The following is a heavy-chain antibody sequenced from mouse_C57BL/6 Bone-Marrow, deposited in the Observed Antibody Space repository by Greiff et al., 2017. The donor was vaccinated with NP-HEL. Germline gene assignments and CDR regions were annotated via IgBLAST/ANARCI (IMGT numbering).Heavy chain of an antibody. CDR2: ISNGGGST. J-gene: IGHJ4*01. D-gene: IGHD1-1*01. V-gene: IGHV5-12*01. CDR3: ARRNYGSPYAMDY. Sequence: EVKLVESGGGLVQPGGSLKLSCAASGFTFSDYYMYWVRQTPEKRLEWVAYISNGGGSTYYPDTVKGRFTISRDNAKNTLYLQMSRLKSEDTAMYYCARRNYGSPYAMDYWGQETSVTVSS. CDR1: GFTFSDYY.